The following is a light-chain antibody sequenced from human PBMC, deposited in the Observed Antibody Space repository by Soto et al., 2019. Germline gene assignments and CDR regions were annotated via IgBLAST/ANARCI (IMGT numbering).Light chain of an antibody. CDR1: SSNIGSNA. J-gene: IGLJ3*02. V-gene: IGLV1-44*01. CDR2: SNN. Sequence: QSVLTQPPSASGTPGQRVTISCSGSSSNIGSNAVYWYQQLPGTAPTLLIYSNNQRPSGVPDRFSGSKSGTSASLAISGLQSEDEADYYCAAWDVSLNGWVFGGGTKLTVL. CDR3: AAWDVSLNGWV.